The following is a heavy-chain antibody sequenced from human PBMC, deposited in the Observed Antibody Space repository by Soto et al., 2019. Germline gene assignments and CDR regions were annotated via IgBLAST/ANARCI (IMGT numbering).Heavy chain of an antibody. J-gene: IGHJ6*02. V-gene: IGHV4-34*01. Sequence: SETLSLTCAVYGGSFSGYYWSWIRQPPGKGLEWIGEINHSGSTNYNPSLKSRVTISVDTSKNQFSLKLSSVTAADTAVYYCARALIDNWNYYYGMDVWGQGTTVTVS. CDR1: GGSFSGYY. D-gene: IGHD1-1*01. CDR3: ARALIDNWNYYYGMDV. CDR2: INHSGST.